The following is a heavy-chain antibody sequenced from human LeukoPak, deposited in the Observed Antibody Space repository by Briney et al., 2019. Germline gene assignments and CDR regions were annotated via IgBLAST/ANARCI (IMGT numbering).Heavy chain of an antibody. D-gene: IGHD2/OR15-2a*01. J-gene: IGHJ4*02. CDR2: IYYSGST. V-gene: IGHV4-59*08. Sequence: SETLSLTCSVPGGSISSYYWSWIRQPPGKGLEWIGYIYYSGSTSYNPSLKSRVSISLDTAKNQFSLKLSSVSAADTAVYYCARRTIGYYFDYWGQGTLVTVSS. CDR3: ARRTIGYYFDY. CDR1: GGSISSYY.